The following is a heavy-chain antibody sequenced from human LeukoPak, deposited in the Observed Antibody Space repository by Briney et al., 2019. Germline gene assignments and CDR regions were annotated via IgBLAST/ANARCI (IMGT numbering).Heavy chain of an antibody. V-gene: IGHV3-30*03. J-gene: IGHJ6*02. Sequence: GGSLRLSCAASGFTFSSYWMSWVRQAPGKGLEWVAVISYDGSNKYYADSVKGRFTISRDNSKNTLYLQMNSLRAEDTAVYYCARDSHYCSSTSCYTGLSYYYGMDVWGQGTTVTVSS. CDR1: GFTFSSYW. D-gene: IGHD2-2*02. CDR3: ARDSHYCSSTSCYTGLSYYYGMDV. CDR2: ISYDGSNK.